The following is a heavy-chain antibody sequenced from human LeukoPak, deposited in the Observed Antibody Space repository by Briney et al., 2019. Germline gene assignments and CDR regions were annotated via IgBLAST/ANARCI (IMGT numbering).Heavy chain of an antibody. D-gene: IGHD3-10*01. CDR2: INPSGGST. J-gene: IGHJ5*02. V-gene: IGHV1-46*01. CDR1: GYTFTSYY. CDR3: AREGLGSGSYYNWFDP. Sequence: ASVKVSCKASGYTFTSYYMHWVRQAPGQGLEWMGIINPSGGSTSYAQKFQGRVTMTRDMSTSTVYMELSSLRSEDTAVYYCAREGLGSGSYYNWFDPWGQGTLITVSS.